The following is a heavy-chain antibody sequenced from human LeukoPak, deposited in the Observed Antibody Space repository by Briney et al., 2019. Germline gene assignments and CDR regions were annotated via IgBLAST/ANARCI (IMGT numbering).Heavy chain of an antibody. V-gene: IGHV4-34*01. Sequence: SETLSLTCAVYGGSFSGYYWSWIRQPPGKGLEWIGEINHSGSTNYNPSLKSRVTISVDTSKNQFSLKLSSVTPADTAVSYCARFRGDSSSWYPSSVDYWGQGTLVTVSS. CDR3: ARFRGDSSSWYPSSVDY. CDR2: INHSGST. CDR1: GGSFSGYY. D-gene: IGHD6-13*01. J-gene: IGHJ4*02.